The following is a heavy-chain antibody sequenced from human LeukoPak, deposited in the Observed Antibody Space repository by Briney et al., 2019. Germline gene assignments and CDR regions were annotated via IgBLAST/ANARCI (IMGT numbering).Heavy chain of an antibody. CDR2: ISSSSSYI. V-gene: IGHV3-21*04. Sequence: KPGGSLRLSCAASGFTFSSYSMNWVRQAPGKGLEWVSSISSSSSYIYYADSVKGRFTISRDNSKNTLYLQMNSLRAEDTAVYYCAKDPVPDSSGYYYPYFDYWGQGTLVTVSS. CDR1: GFTFSSYS. J-gene: IGHJ4*02. D-gene: IGHD3-22*01. CDR3: AKDPVPDSSGYYYPYFDY.